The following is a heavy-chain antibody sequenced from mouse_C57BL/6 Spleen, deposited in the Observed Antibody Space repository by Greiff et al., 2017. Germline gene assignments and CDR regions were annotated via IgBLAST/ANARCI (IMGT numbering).Heavy chain of an antibody. Sequence: EVQLVESGGGLVKPGGSLKLSCAASGFTFSDYGMHWVRQAPEKGLEWVAYISSGSSTIYYADTVKGRFTISRDNAKNTLFLQMTLLRSEDTAMYYCASHYYSNFHYAMDYWGQGTSVTVSS. CDR2: ISSGSSTI. CDR3: ASHYYSNFHYAMDY. D-gene: IGHD2-5*01. V-gene: IGHV5-17*01. CDR1: GFTFSDYG. J-gene: IGHJ4*01.